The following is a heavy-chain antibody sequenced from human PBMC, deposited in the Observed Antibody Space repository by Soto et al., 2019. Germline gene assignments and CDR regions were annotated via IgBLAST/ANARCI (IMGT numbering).Heavy chain of an antibody. CDR1: GFTFSSYS. D-gene: IGHD3-22*01. CDR3: ARDQLYYNDISGRPLNAFDV. J-gene: IGHJ3*01. V-gene: IGHV3-48*01. CDR2: ISSSTK. Sequence: GGSLRLSCAASGFTFSSYSMNWVRQAPGKGLEWVSCISSSTKYYADSVEGRFTISRDNAKNSLYLQMNSLRAEDTAVYYCARDQLYYNDISGRPLNAFDVWGQGTLVTVSS.